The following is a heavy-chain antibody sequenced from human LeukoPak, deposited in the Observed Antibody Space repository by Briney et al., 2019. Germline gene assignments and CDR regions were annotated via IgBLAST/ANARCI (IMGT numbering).Heavy chain of an antibody. CDR3: ARSPGGQQLAYY. D-gene: IGHD6-13*01. J-gene: IGHJ4*02. CDR1: GGSFSGYY. CDR2: INHSGST. Sequence: TSETLSLTCAVYGGSFSGYYWSWIRQPPGKGLEWIGEINHSGSTNYNPSLKSRVTISVDTSKNQFSLKLSSVTAADTAVYYCARSPGGQQLAYYWGQGTLVTVSS. V-gene: IGHV4-34*01.